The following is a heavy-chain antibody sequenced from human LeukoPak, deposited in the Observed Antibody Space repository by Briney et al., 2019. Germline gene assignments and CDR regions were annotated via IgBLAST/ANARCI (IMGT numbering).Heavy chain of an antibody. CDR1: GGSISSYD. Sequence: MSSETLSLTCTVSGGSISSYDWSWIRQPPGKGLEWIGYIYYSGSTNYNPSLKSRVTISVDTSKNQFSLKLSSVTAADTAVYYCARSKGAGSTPYYYGMDVWGQGTTVTVSS. CDR2: IYYSGST. J-gene: IGHJ6*02. CDR3: ARSKGAGSTPYYYGMDV. V-gene: IGHV4-59*12. D-gene: IGHD3-10*01.